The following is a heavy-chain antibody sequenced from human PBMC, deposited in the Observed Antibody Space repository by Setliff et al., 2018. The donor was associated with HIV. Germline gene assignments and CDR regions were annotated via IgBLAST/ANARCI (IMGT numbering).Heavy chain of an antibody. D-gene: IGHD6-19*01. CDR2: IIPMFGTG. V-gene: IGHV1-69*05. Sequence: ASVKVSCKASGGTFSSYGISWVRQAPGQGLEWMGAIIPMFGTGFYAQKFQGRATITTDESRTTSYMELSSLRFEDTAVYFCARVAHSSSYHYYGMDVWGQGTTVTVSS. CDR3: ARVAHSSSYHYYGMDV. J-gene: IGHJ6*02. CDR1: GGTFSSYG.